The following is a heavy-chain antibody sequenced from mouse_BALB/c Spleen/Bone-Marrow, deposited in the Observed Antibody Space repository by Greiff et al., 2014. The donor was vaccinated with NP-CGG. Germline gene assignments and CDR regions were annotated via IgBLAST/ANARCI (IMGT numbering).Heavy chain of an antibody. Sequence: VQLVESGAELAKPGASVKMSCKTSGYIFVTYWMHWVKQRPGQGLEWIGYINPSTGYTEYNQKFKDKSTLTADKSSNTAFMRLSSLTSADSAVYYCVVWPYYAFDYWGQGTSVTVSS. D-gene: IGHD2-12*01. CDR3: VVWPYYAFDY. CDR1: GYIFVTYW. CDR2: INPSTGYT. J-gene: IGHJ4*01. V-gene: IGHV1-7*01.